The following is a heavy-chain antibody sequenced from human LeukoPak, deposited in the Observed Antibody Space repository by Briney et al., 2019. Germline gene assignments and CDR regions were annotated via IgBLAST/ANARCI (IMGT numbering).Heavy chain of an antibody. CDR3: AKDRTVNYYDSSGPGDY. CDR2: IQSDGSDQ. V-gene: IGHV3-30*02. J-gene: IGHJ4*02. CDR1: GFTFSSYG. D-gene: IGHD3-22*01. Sequence: PGGSLRLSCAASGFTFSSYGMHWVRQAPGKGLEWVAFIQSDGSDQYYADSVKGRLSISRDNSKNTLYLQMNSLRAEDTAVYYCAKDRTVNYYDSSGPGDYWGQGTLVTVSS.